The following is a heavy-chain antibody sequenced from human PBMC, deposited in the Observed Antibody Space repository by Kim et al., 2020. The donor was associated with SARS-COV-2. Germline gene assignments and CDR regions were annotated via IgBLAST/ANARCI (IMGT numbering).Heavy chain of an antibody. Sequence: SQTLSLTCAISGDSVSSNSAAWNWIRQSPSRGLEWLGRTYYRSKWYNDYAVSVKSRITINPDTSKNQFSLQLNSVTPEDTAVYYCARNAHSPTVWFGESSYYFDYWGQGTLVTVSS. D-gene: IGHD3-10*01. J-gene: IGHJ4*02. CDR1: GDSVSSNSAA. CDR2: TYYRSKWYN. CDR3: ARNAHSPTVWFGESSYYFDY. V-gene: IGHV6-1*01.